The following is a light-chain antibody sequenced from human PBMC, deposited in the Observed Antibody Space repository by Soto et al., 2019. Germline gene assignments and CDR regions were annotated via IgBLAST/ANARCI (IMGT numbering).Light chain of an antibody. V-gene: IGLV1-44*01. CDR1: TSNIGSNS. J-gene: IGLJ1*01. CDR2: TNS. Sequence: QAVPTPPRSVSWTPGQRVTICCSGSTSNIGSNSVNLYQHLPGAAPKLLIYTNSRRPSGVPDGFSGSKSGTSASVAISDPRSEDEGDYYWAVWDDSLTIYVFGPGTKVTLL. CDR3: AVWDDSLTIYV.